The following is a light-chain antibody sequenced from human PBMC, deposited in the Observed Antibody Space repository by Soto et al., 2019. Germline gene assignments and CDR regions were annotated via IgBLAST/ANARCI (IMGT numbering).Light chain of an antibody. CDR1: SSDIGDYNY. CDR3: HSYTNSGTLDVI. J-gene: IGLJ2*01. V-gene: IGLV2-14*03. Sequence: QSVLTQPASVSGSPGQSITISCTGTSSDIGDYNYVSWYQQHPGKAPKLIIYDVSNRPSGVSNRFSGSKSGSTASLTISGLQTEDEAHYYCHSYTNSGTLDVIFGGGTKPTVL. CDR2: DVS.